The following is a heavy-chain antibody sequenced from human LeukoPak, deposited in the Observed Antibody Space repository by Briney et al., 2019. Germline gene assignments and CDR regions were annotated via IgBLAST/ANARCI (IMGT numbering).Heavy chain of an antibody. CDR1: GFTLTSSA. CDR2: IVVGSGNT. CDR3: AAGDIAAAGTVP. D-gene: IGHD6-13*01. J-gene: IGHJ5*02. Sequence: SVKVSCKASGFTLTSSAMQWVRQARGQRLEWIGWIVVGSGNTNYAQKFQERVTITRDMSTSTAYMELSSLRSEDTAVYYCAAGDIAAAGTVPWGQGTLVTVSS. V-gene: IGHV1-58*02.